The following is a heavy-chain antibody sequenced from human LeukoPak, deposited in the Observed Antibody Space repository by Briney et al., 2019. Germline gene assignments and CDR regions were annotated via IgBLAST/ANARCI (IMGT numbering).Heavy chain of an antibody. J-gene: IGHJ4*02. CDR2: ISTSSSYI. CDR1: GFTFSSYG. V-gene: IGHV3-21*01. CDR3: ARGTLNIPGEHGAFDY. Sequence: GGSLRLSCAASGFTFSSYGMSWVRQAPGKGLEWVSSISTSSSYIHYADSVKGRFTISRDNAKNSLYLQMNSLRAEDTAVYYCARGTLNIPGEHGAFDYWGQGTLVTVSS. D-gene: IGHD1-14*01.